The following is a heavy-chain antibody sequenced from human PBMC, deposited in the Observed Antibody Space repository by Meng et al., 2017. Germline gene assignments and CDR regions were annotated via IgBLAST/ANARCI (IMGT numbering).Heavy chain of an antibody. CDR3: ARLGSSSSWGSYVQFFDY. J-gene: IGHJ4*02. V-gene: IGHV1-2*06. CDR2: INPNSGGT. CDR1: GYTFTGYY. Sequence: ASVKVSCKASGYTFTGYYIHWVRQAPGQGLEWMGRINPNSGGTNYAQKFQGRVTMTRDTSISTAYMELSRLRSDDTAVYYCARLGSSSSWGSYVQFFDYWGQGTLVTVSS. D-gene: IGHD6-13*01.